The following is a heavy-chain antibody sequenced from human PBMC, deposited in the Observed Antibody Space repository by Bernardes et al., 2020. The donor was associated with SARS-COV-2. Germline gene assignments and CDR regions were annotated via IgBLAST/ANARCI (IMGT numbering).Heavy chain of an antibody. CDR3: TTDGLRLELPGTPDY. J-gene: IGHJ4*02. D-gene: IGHD1-7*01. V-gene: IGHV3-15*01. CDR2: IKSKTDGGTT. Sequence: GGSLRLSCAASGFTFSNAWMSWVRQAPGKGLEWVGRIKSKTDGGTTDYAAPVKGRFTISRDDSKNTLYLQMNSLKTEDTAVYYCTTDGLRLELPGTPDYWGQGTLVTVSS. CDR1: GFTFSNAW.